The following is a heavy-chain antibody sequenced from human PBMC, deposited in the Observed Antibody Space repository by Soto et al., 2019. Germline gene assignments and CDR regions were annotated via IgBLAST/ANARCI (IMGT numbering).Heavy chain of an antibody. V-gene: IGHV3-30*02. CDR3: AKFFLRGIAVAAPYFDY. Sequence: GGSLRLSCAASGFTFSSYGMHWVRQAPGKGLEWVSVIWYDGSNKYYADSVKGRFTISRDNSKNTLYLQMNSLRAEDTAVYHWAKFFLRGIAVAAPYFDYWGKGALVPVSP. J-gene: IGHJ4*02. CDR2: IWYDGSNK. CDR1: GFTFSSYG. D-gene: IGHD6-19*01.